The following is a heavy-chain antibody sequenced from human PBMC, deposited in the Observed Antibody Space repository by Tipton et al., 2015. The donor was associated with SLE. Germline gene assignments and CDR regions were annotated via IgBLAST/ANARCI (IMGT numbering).Heavy chain of an antibody. CDR1: GLTFSSYE. CDR2: ISSSGSTI. CDR3: ARVYFSSAAAAHDAFDI. Sequence: GSLRLSCAASGLTFSSYEMNWVRQAPGKGLEWVSYISSSGSTIYYADSVKGRFTISRDNAKNSLYLQMKSLRAEDTAVYYCARVYFSSAAAAHDAFDIWGQGTMVTVSS. V-gene: IGHV3-48*03. D-gene: IGHD6-13*01. J-gene: IGHJ3*02.